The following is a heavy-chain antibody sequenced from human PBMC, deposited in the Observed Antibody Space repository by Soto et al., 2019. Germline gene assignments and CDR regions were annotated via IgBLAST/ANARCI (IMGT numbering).Heavy chain of an antibody. CDR1: GGSFSGYY. CDR3: ARGGQMATIPQHRLGYGY. Sequence: PSETLSLTCAVYGGSFSGYYWSWIRQPPGKGLEWIGEINHSGSTNYNPSLKSRVTISVDTSKNQFSLKLSSVTAADTAVYYCARGGQMATIPQHRLGYGYWGQGTLVTVS. V-gene: IGHV4-34*01. CDR2: INHSGST. J-gene: IGHJ4*02. D-gene: IGHD5-12*01.